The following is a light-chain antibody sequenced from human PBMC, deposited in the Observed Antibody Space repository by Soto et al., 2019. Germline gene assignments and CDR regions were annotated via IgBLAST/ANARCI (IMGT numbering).Light chain of an antibody. CDR3: QVWYSSSDHVV. V-gene: IGLV3-21*04. CDR2: YDS. J-gene: IGLJ2*01. Sequence: FELTQPPSVSVAPGKTARITCGGSNIGSKSVHWYQQKPGQAPVLVIYYDSERPSGIPERFSGSNSGNTATLTISRVEAGDEADYYCQVWYSSSDHVVFGGGTKVTVL. CDR1: NIGSKS.